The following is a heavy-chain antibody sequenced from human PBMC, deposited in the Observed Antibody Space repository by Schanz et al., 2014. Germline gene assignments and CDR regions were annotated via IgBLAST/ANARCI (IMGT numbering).Heavy chain of an antibody. D-gene: IGHD3-22*01. Sequence: EVQLVESGGDLVQPGGSLRLSCVASGFTFSTSSMSWVRQAPGQGLEWVASIKDDGNDMHYVDRVKGRFTISRDNARNSLYLQIDSLRADDTAVYYCARDKGGYYPFDYWGQGSLVTVSS. J-gene: IGHJ4*02. V-gene: IGHV3-7*01. CDR1: GFTFSTSS. CDR3: ARDKGGYYPFDY. CDR2: IKDDGNDM.